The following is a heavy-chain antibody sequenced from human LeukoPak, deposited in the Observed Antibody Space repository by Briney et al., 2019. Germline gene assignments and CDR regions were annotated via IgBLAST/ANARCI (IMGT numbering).Heavy chain of an antibody. CDR1: GGTFSSYA. D-gene: IGHD6-13*01. CDR2: IIPIFGTA. CDR3: ARDEEAIAAAVLER. J-gene: IGHJ4*02. V-gene: IGHV1-69*05. Sequence: SVKVSCKASGGTFSSYAISWVRQAPGQGLEWMGRIIPIFGTANYAQKFQGRVTITTDESTSTAYMELSGLRSEDTAVYYCARDEEAIAAAVLERWGQGTLVTVSS.